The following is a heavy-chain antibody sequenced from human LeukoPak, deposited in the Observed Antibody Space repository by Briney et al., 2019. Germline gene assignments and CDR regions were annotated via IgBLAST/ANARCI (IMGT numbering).Heavy chain of an antibody. D-gene: IGHD5-24*01. CDR3: AKEELEMATITGSDN. V-gene: IGHV3-23*01. J-gene: IGHJ4*02. CDR2: ISGRGGST. CDR1: GFTFSSYA. Sequence: GGSLRLSCAASGFTFSSYAMSWVRQAPGKGLEWVSGISGRGGSTYYGDSVKGRFTISRDNSKNTLYLQMNNLRAEDTAVYYCAKEELEMATITGSDNWGQGTLVTVSS.